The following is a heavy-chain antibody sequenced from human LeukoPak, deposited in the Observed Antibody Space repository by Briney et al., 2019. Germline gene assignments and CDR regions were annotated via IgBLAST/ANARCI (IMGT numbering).Heavy chain of an antibody. CDR2: FDPEDGET. CDR3: ATVGVPAAPRDYYYGMDV. D-gene: IGHD2-2*01. Sequence: ASVEVSCKVSGYTLTELSMHWVRQAPGKGLEWMGGFDPEDGETIYAQKFQGRVTMTEDTSTDTAYMELSSLRSEDTAVYYCATVGVPAAPRDYYYGMDVWGQGTTVTVSS. CDR1: GYTLTELS. J-gene: IGHJ6*02. V-gene: IGHV1-24*01.